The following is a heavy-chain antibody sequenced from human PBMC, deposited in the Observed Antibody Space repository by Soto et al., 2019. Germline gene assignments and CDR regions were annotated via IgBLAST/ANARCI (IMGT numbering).Heavy chain of an antibody. V-gene: IGHV3-23*01. Sequence: LRLSCVASGFTFGSRAMSRVRQAPGEGLEWVSTITDTGGDSKSADSVRGRFAISRDNSRNTLYLQMSSLRAEDSAVYYCASGSKDSYPGSRIFDFWGRGTLVTVSS. CDR2: ITDTGGDS. D-gene: IGHD3-10*01. J-gene: IGHJ4*01. CDR3: ASGSKDSYPGSRIFDF. CDR1: GFTFGSRA.